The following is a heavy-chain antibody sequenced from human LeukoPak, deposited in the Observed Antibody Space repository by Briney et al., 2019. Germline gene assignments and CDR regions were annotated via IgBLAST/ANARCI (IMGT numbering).Heavy chain of an antibody. V-gene: IGHV1-2*04. D-gene: IGHD5-12*01. Sequence: ASVKVSCKASGYTFTGYYMHWVRQAPGQGLEWMGWINPNSGGTNYAQKFQGWVTMTRDTSISTAYMELSRLRSDDTAVYYCARGWSGYSGYDYPYYYGMDVWGQGTTVTVSS. CDR1: GYTFTGYY. CDR3: ARGWSGYSGYDYPYYYGMDV. CDR2: INPNSGGT. J-gene: IGHJ6*02.